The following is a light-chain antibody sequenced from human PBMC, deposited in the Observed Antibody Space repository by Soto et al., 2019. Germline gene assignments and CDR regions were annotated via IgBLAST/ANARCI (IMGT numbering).Light chain of an antibody. Sequence: QSVVTQPPSVSGTPGQRVTLSCSGSSSNIGRNTVNWYQQLPGTAPKLLIYSNNQRPSGVPDRFSGSKSGTSASLAISGLQSENEADYYCAAWDDSLSGHVVFGGGTKLTVL. V-gene: IGLV1-44*01. CDR3: AAWDDSLSGHVV. CDR2: SNN. J-gene: IGLJ2*01. CDR1: SSNIGRNT.